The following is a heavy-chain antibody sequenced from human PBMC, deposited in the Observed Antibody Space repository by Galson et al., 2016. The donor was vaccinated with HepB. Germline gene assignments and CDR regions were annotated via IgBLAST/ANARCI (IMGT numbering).Heavy chain of an antibody. D-gene: IGHD3-22*01. J-gene: IGHJ5*02. Sequence: SLRLSCAASGFTFSIYGMNWVRQAPGKGPEWVSYIDAGTTAVRYADSVKGRFTISRDNARNLVFLQMNSVRDEDTAVYYCARGNYETSWGQGTLVAVSS. CDR3: ARGNYETS. CDR2: IDAGTTAV. CDR1: GFTFSIYG. V-gene: IGHV3-48*02.